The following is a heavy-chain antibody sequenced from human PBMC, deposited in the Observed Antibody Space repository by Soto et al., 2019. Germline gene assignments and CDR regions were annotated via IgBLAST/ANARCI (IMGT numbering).Heavy chain of an antibody. Sequence: GGSLRLSCAASGFTFDDYAMHWVRQAPGKGLEWVSGISWNSGSIGYADSVKGRFTISRDNAKNSLYLQMNSLRAEDTALYYCAKDMIFRVVITSKDPWGQGTLVTVSS. CDR2: ISWNSGSI. D-gene: IGHD3-3*01. CDR3: AKDMIFRVVITSKDP. J-gene: IGHJ5*02. CDR1: GFTFDDYA. V-gene: IGHV3-9*01.